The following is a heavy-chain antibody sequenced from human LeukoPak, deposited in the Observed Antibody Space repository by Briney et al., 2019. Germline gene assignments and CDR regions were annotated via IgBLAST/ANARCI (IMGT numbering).Heavy chain of an antibody. D-gene: IGHD5-24*01. Sequence: SETLSLTCAVSGGSISSGGYSWSWIRQPPGKGLEWIGYIYHSGSTYYNPSLKSRVTISVDRSKDQFSLKLSSVTAADTAVYYCARGRDGYNGAFDIWGQGTMVTVSS. J-gene: IGHJ3*02. V-gene: IGHV4-30-2*01. CDR1: GGSISSGGYS. CDR2: IYHSGST. CDR3: ARGRDGYNGAFDI.